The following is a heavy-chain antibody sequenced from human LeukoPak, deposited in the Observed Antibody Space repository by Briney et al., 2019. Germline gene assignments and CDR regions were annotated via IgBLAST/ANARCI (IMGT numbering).Heavy chain of an antibody. V-gene: IGHV3-48*02. D-gene: IGHD3-9*01. CDR3: AREQSYDILTGYPSYGMDV. J-gene: IGHJ6*02. CDR2: ISGSSSTI. CDR1: GFTFSSYS. Sequence: GGSLRLSCAASGFTFSSYSMNWVRQAPGKGLEWVSYISGSSSTIYYADSVKGRFTISRDNAKNSLYLQMNSLRDEDTAVYYCAREQSYDILTGYPSYGMDVWGQGTTVTVSS.